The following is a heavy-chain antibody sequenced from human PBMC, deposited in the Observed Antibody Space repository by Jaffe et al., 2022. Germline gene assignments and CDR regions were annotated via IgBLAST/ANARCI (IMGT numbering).Heavy chain of an antibody. Sequence: QVQLQESGPGLVKPSQTLSLTCTVSGGSISSGSYYWSWIRQPAGKGLEWIGRIYTSGSTNYNPSLKSRVTISVDTSKNQFSLKLSSVTAADTAVYYCARGILLWFGAHDAFDIWGQGTMVTVSS. CDR3: ARGILLWFGAHDAFDI. J-gene: IGHJ3*02. CDR1: GGSISSGSYY. CDR2: IYTSGST. V-gene: IGHV4-61*02. D-gene: IGHD3-10*01.